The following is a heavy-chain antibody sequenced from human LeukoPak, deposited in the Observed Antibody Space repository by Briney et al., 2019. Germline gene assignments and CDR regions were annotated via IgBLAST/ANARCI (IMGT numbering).Heavy chain of an antibody. CDR1: GGSFSGYY. J-gene: IGHJ4*02. CDR3: ASDAVVPAATVY. D-gene: IGHD2-2*01. V-gene: IGHV4-34*01. CDR2: INHSGST. Sequence: SETLSLTCAVYGGSFSGYYWSWTRQPPGKGLEWIGEINHSGSTNYNPSLKSRVTISVDTSKNQFSLKLSSVTAADTAVYYCASDAVVPAATVYWGQGTLVTVSS.